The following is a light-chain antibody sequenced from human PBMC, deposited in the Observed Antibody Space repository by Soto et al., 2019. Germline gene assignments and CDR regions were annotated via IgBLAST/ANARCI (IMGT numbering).Light chain of an antibody. CDR2: GTS. J-gene: IGKJ2*01. V-gene: IGKV3-20*01. CDR1: QSVDSRY. CDR3: QQYGTAPYT. Sequence: ETVVTQPPGTLSLSPGEGATLSCRASQSVDSRYLAWYQQRPGQAPRLLIYGTSSRASGIPDRFSGSGSGTDFTLTISRLEPEDFAVYYCQQYGTAPYTFGQGTTLEFK.